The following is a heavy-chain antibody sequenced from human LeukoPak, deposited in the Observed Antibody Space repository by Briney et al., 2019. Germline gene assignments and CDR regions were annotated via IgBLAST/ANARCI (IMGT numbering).Heavy chain of an antibody. J-gene: IGHJ4*02. D-gene: IGHD7-27*01. CDR3: ARDPGELYYFDY. CDR1: GYTFTSYY. V-gene: IGHV1-2*02. CDR2: INPNSGGT. Sequence: ASVKVSCKASGYTFTSYYMHWVRQAPVQGLESMGWINPNSGGTNYAQKFQGRVTMTRDTSISTAYMELSRLRSDDTAVYYCARDPGELYYFDYWGQGTLVTVSS.